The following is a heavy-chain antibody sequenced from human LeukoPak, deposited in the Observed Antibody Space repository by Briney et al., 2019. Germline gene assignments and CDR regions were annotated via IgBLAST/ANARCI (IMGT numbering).Heavy chain of an antibody. Sequence: GGSLRLSCAATGFTFSSYGMHWVRQAPGKGLEWVAVISYDGSNKYYADSVKGRFTISRDNSKNTLYLQMNSLRAEDTAVYYCAKGYSGYDWSLVDYWGQGTLVTVSS. CDR3: AKGYSGYDWSLVDY. V-gene: IGHV3-30*18. CDR1: GFTFSSYG. CDR2: ISYDGSNK. D-gene: IGHD5-12*01. J-gene: IGHJ4*02.